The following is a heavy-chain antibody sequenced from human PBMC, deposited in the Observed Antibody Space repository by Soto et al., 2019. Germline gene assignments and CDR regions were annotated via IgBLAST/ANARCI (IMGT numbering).Heavy chain of an antibody. D-gene: IGHD1-26*01. V-gene: IGHV3-7*05. CDR3: AKDHGSGSYPY. CDR2: INQDGFGK. Sequence: EVQLVESGGGLVQPGGSLRLSCVISRSTLSSHWMTWVRQAPGKGLEWVASINQDGFGKHYLDSVKGRFTISRDTAKSSLYLQMDSLRVEDTAVYYCAKDHGSGSYPYWGQGTLVTVS. J-gene: IGHJ4*02. CDR1: RSTLSSHW.